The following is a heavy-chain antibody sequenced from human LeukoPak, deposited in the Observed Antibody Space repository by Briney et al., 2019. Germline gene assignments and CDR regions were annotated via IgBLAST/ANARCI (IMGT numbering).Heavy chain of an antibody. V-gene: IGHV3-23*01. Sequence: GGSLRLSCAASGFIFSASAMSWVRQAPGKGLEYVSPISASGLSTYYTDSVRGRFTNSRDNSKNTLYLQMHSLRAEDTAVYYCAKETSITGAGDFWGQGALVTVSS. CDR1: GFIFSASA. CDR2: ISASGLST. J-gene: IGHJ4*02. D-gene: IGHD1-20*01. CDR3: AKETSITGAGDF.